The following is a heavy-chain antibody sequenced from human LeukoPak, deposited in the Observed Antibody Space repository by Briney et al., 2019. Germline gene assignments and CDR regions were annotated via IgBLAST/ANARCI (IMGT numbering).Heavy chain of an antibody. CDR1: GGSISSSNW. Sequence: SETLSLTCAVSGGSISSSNWWSWVRQPPGKGLEWIGEIYHSGSTNYNPSPKSRVTISVDKSKNQFSLKLSSVTAADTAVYYCARGNHYYDSSAYLAWESFQHWGQGTLVTVSS. J-gene: IGHJ1*01. D-gene: IGHD3-22*01. CDR2: IYHSGST. CDR3: ARGNHYYDSSAYLAWESFQH. V-gene: IGHV4-4*02.